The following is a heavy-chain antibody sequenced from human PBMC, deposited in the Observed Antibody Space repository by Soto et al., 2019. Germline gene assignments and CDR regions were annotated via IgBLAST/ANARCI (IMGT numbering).Heavy chain of an antibody. Sequence: QVQLVQSGAEVKKPGSSVKVSCKASADTFSSSAFSWVRQTPGQVLEWMGGIIPFFHAANYAQRFQGRVTITADESTSTVYMELSSLRSEDTARYYCARDLISNYHYYGMDVWGQGTTVTVSS. CDR1: ADTFSSSA. CDR3: ARDLISNYHYYGMDV. V-gene: IGHV1-69*01. J-gene: IGHJ6*02. CDR2: IIPFFHAA.